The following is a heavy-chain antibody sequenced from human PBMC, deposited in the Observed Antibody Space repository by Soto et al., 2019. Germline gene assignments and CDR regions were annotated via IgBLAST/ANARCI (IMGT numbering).Heavy chain of an antibody. D-gene: IGHD2-21*02. CDR2: IRSKAYGGTT. J-gene: IGHJ4*02. CDR1: GFTFGDYA. Sequence: PGGSLRLSCTASGFTFGDYAMSWFRQAPGKGLEWVGFIRSKAYGGTTEYAASVKGRFTISRDDSKSIAYLQMNSLKTEDTAVYYCTRGPFVVVTAPFDYWGQGTLVTVS. V-gene: IGHV3-49*03. CDR3: TRGPFVVVTAPFDY.